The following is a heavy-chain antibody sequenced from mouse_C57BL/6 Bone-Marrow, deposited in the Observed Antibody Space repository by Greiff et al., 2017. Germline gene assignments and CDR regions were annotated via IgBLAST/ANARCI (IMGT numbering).Heavy chain of an antibody. CDR2: IYPRSGNT. V-gene: IGHV1-81*01. Sequence: VQLQQSVAELARPGASVKLSCKASGYTFTSYGISWVKQSTGQGLEWIGEIYPRSGNTYYNEKFKGKATLTADKSSSTAYMELRSLTSEDSAVYFCARRDPFAYWGQGTLVTVSA. CDR1: GYTFTSYG. D-gene: IGHD3-3*01. CDR3: ARRDPFAY. J-gene: IGHJ3*01.